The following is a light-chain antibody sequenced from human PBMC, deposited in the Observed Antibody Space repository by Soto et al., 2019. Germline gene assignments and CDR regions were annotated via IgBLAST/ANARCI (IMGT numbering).Light chain of an antibody. V-gene: IGLV7-46*01. CDR3: LLFYSGARV. CDR1: TGAVTSGHF. Sequence: QAVVTQEPSLTVSPGGTVTLTCGSSTGAVTSGHFPYWFQQKPGQAPRTLIYDASDKHSSTPARFSGSLVGGKAALTLSGAQPDDEGEYYCLLFYSGARVFGGGTKLTVL. J-gene: IGLJ3*02. CDR2: DAS.